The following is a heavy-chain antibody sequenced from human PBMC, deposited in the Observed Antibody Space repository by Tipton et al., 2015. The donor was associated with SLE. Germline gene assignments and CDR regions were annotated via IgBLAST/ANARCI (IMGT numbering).Heavy chain of an antibody. V-gene: IGHV4-39*07. CDR1: GGSISSSSYY. CDR2: INHSGST. Sequence: TLSLTCTVSGGSISSSSYYWSWIRQPPGKGLEWIGEINHSGSTNYNPSLKSRVTISVDTSKNQFSLKLSSVNAADTAVYYCARDPQWLRLGDDAFDIWGQGTMVTVSS. CDR3: ARDPQWLRLGDDAFDI. J-gene: IGHJ3*02. D-gene: IGHD5-12*01.